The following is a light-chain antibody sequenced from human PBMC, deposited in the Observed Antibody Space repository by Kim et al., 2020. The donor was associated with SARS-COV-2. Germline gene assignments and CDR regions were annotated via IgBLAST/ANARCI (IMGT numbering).Light chain of an antibody. CDR1: NIGSKS. Sequence: YELTQPPSLSVAPGKTARITCGGNNIGSKSVHWYQQKPGQAPVLVIYYNNDRPSGIPERFSGSNSANTAALTISGVEAGDAADYYCQVWDSGSDHQVFGTGTKVTVL. CDR3: QVWDSGSDHQV. J-gene: IGLJ1*01. CDR2: YNN. V-gene: IGLV3-21*04.